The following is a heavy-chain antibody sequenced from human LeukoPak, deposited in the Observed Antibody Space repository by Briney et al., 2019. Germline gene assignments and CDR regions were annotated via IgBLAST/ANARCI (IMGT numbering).Heavy chain of an antibody. V-gene: IGHV3-23*01. Sequence: PGGSLRLSCAASGFAFSSYGMSWVRQAPGKGLEWVSAITTSGGTTYYADSVKGRFTISRDNSKKSLYLQMNSLRADDTAVYYCAAGGIAGGRWAFDIWGQGTMVTVSS. CDR2: ITTSGGTT. CDR1: GFAFSSYG. CDR3: AAGGIAGGRWAFDI. D-gene: IGHD6-13*01. J-gene: IGHJ3*02.